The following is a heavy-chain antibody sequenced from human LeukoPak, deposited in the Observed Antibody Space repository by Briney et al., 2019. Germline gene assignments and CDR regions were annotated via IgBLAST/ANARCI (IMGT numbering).Heavy chain of an antibody. D-gene: IGHD2-2*01. CDR2: ISSSGSTI. CDR1: GFTFSSYE. J-gene: IGHJ4*02. V-gene: IGHV3-48*03. CDR3: ARHPRVVGSATRQYYFDY. Sequence: GGSLRLSCAASGFTFSSYEMNWVRQAPGKGLEWVSYISSSGSTIYYADSVKGRFTISRDNAKNSLYLQMNSLRAEDTAAYYCARHPRVVGSATRQYYFDYWGQGTLVTVSS.